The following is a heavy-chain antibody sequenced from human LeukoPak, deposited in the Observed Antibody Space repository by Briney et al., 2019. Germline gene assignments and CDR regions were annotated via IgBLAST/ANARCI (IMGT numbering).Heavy chain of an antibody. V-gene: IGHV3-48*02. CDR2: ISSSSDLM. CDR1: GFSLSISG. J-gene: IGHJ4*02. CDR3: ARVLRGLYNSGD. D-gene: IGHD3-10*01. Sequence: GGSLRLSCEASGFSLSISGMNWVRQAPGKGLEWVSYISSSSDLMSYVDSVKGRFTVSRDNAKNSLFLQMNSLRDEDTAVYYCARVLRGLYNSGDWGQGTLVTVSS.